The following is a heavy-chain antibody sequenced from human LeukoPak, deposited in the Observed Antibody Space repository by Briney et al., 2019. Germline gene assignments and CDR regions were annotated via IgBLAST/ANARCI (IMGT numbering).Heavy chain of an antibody. CDR3: TRGAGTSWFDY. Sequence: ASVNLSCKPSGYTFTVNYLHWVRHPPGQGLEWVGWMNPSGGVTGYAQNFQGRVTRTRDTSISTAYMELSSLASGDTAVYYCTRGAGTSWFDYWGQGSLVTVSS. J-gene: IGHJ4*02. CDR1: GYTFTVNY. D-gene: IGHD2-2*01. V-gene: IGHV1-2*02. CDR2: MNPSGGVT.